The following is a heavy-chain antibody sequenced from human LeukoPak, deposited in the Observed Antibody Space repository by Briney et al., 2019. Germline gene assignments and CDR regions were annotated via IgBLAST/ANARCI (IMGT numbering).Heavy chain of an antibody. V-gene: IGHV3-53*01. CDR1: GFTVSSNY. CDR2: IYSGGST. J-gene: IGHJ3*02. CDR3: ARDWGRVPDTFDI. D-gene: IGHD7-27*01. Sequence: GGSLRLSCAASGFTVSSNYMNWVRQAPGKGLEWVSVIYSGGSTYYADSVKGRFTISRDNSKNTLYLQMNSLRAEDTAVYYCARDWGRVPDTFDIWGQGKMVTASS.